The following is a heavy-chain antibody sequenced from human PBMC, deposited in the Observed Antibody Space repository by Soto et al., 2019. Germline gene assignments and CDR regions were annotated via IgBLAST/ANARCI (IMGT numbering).Heavy chain of an antibody. J-gene: IGHJ4*02. CDR2: IYYGGST. CDR3: ARVRREYDNSGPVDY. D-gene: IGHD3-22*01. Sequence: SETLSLTCAVSGGSISSGDYSWNWIRQPPGKGLEWIGYIYYGGSTYYNPSLQSRVTMSVDRSRNQFSLKLNSVTAADTAVYYCARVRREYDNSGPVDYWGQGTLVTVS. CDR1: GGSISSGDYS. V-gene: IGHV4-30-2*01.